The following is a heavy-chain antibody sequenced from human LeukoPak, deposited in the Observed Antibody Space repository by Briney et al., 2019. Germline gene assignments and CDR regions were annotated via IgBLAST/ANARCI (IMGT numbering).Heavy chain of an antibody. CDR1: GFTFSSYG. D-gene: IGHD1-7*01. Sequence: GGSLRPSCAASGFTFSSYGMHWVRQAPGKGLEWVAFIRYDGSNKYYADSVKGRFTISRDNSKNTLYLQMNSLRAEDTAVYYCAKERHNWNYRGYFDYWGQGTLVPVSS. CDR3: AKERHNWNYRGYFDY. J-gene: IGHJ4*02. CDR2: IRYDGSNK. V-gene: IGHV3-30*02.